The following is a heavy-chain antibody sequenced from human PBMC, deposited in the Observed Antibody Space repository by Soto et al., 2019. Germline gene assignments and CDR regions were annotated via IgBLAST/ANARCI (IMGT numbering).Heavy chain of an antibody. CDR3: ARDLLPMTGTANDAFDI. CDR1: GFTFRTYT. V-gene: IGHV3-21*01. Sequence: EVQLVESGGGLVKPGGSLRLSCISSGFTFRTYTMNWVRQAPGKGLEWVSGIRGFSPYTFYAESVKGRFTISRDNAKNSLYLQMNSLRAEDTAVYYCARDLLPMTGTANDAFDIWGQGTMVTVSS. CDR2: IRGFSPYT. D-gene: IGHD1-1*01. J-gene: IGHJ3*02.